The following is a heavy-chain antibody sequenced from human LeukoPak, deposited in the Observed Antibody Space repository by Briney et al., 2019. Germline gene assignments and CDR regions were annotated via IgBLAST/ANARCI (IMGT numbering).Heavy chain of an antibody. J-gene: IGHJ4*02. CDR3: AREGLIAVAAPG. CDR1: GFTFSSYS. D-gene: IGHD6-19*01. CDR2: ISSSSSYI. Sequence: GGSLRLSCAASGFTFSSYSMNWVRQAPGKGLEWVSSISSSSSYIYYADSVKGRFTISRDNAKNSLYLQMNSLRVEDTAVYYCAREGLIAVAAPGWGQGTLVTVSS. V-gene: IGHV3-21*01.